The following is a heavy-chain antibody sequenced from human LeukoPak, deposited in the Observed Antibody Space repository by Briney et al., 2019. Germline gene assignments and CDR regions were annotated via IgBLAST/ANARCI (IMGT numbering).Heavy chain of an antibody. J-gene: IGHJ3*02. CDR3: ATIAVAEDAFDI. Sequence: PSETLSLTCAVSGGSISSGGYSWSWIRQPPGKGLECIGYIYHSGSTYYNPSLKSRVTISVDRSKNQFSLKLSSVTAADTAVYYCATIAVAEDAFDIWGQGTMVTVSS. CDR2: IYHSGST. CDR1: GGSISSGGYS. D-gene: IGHD6-19*01. V-gene: IGHV4-30-2*01.